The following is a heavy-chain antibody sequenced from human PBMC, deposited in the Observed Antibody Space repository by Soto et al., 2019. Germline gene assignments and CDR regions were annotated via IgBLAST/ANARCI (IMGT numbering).Heavy chain of an antibody. CDR3: AKDDSPLPDDYGDYVADY. CDR2: ISGSGGST. V-gene: IGHV3-23*01. Sequence: EVQLLESGGGLVQPGGSLRLSCAASGFTFSSYAMSWVRQAPGKGLEWVSAISGSGGSTYYADSVKGRFTISRDNSKNTLYLQMNSLRAEDTAVYYCAKDDSPLPDDYGDYVADYWGQGTLVTVSS. J-gene: IGHJ4*02. CDR1: GFTFSSYA. D-gene: IGHD4-17*01.